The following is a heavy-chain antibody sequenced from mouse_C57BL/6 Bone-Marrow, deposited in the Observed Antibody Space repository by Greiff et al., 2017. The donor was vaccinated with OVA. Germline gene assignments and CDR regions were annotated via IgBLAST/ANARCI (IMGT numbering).Heavy chain of an antibody. J-gene: IGHJ2*01. D-gene: IGHD3-1*01. CDR1: GYTFTDYY. CDR2: INPNNGGT. V-gene: IGHV1-26*01. CDR3: ARTRAPDY. Sequence: VQLQQSGPELVKPGASVKISCKASGYTFTDYYMNWVKQSHGKSLEWIGDINPNNGGTSYNQKFKGKATLTVDKSSSTAYMELRSLTSEDSAVYYCARTRAPDYWGQGTTLTVSS.